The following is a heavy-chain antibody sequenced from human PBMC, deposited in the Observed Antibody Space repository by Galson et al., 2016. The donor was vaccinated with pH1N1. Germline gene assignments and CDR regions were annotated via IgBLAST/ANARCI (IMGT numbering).Heavy chain of an antibody. Sequence: SLRLSCAASGFTFRNYGLYWVRQAPGKGLEWVAVIWYDGSKTYYADSVKGRFTISRDNSKNTLDLQMNSLRVEDTAVYYCARKKITATQSLLNYYYYGMDVWGQGTAVTVSS. CDR3: ARKKITATQSLLNYYYYGMDV. D-gene: IGHD1-20*01. CDR2: IWYDGSKT. CDR1: GFTFRNYG. V-gene: IGHV3-33*07. J-gene: IGHJ6*02.